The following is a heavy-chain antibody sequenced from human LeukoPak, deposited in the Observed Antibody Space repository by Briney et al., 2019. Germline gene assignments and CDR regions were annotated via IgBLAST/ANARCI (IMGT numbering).Heavy chain of an antibody. CDR2: ICYDGSTK. Sequence: GGTLRLSCAASGFTFSSYGMHWVRQAPGKGLEWVADICYDGSTKYYADSVKGRFTIYRNNSKNTLYLQMISLRAEDTAVYYFARGEGPLDYWGQGTLVTVSS. J-gene: IGHJ4*02. CDR3: ARGEGPLDY. CDR1: GFTFSSYG. V-gene: IGHV3-33*01.